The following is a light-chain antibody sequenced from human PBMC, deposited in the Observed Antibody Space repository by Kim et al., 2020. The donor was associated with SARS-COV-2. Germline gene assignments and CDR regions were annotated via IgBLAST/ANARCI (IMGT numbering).Light chain of an antibody. CDR1: DGTIATNY. Sequence: GQTVNISCTRTDGTIATNYVHWYQLRPGSAPTIVIYEDHQRPSGVPERFSGSIDPPSNSASLTISGLENEDEAEYYCQSYDATIRVFGGGTKVTVL. V-gene: IGLV6-57*03. J-gene: IGLJ3*02. CDR2: EDH. CDR3: QSYDATIRV.